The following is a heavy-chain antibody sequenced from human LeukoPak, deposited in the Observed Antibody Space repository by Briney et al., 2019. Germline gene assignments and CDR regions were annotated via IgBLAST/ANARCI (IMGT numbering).Heavy chain of an antibody. J-gene: IGHJ4*02. CDR2: TYYRSKWYN. CDR3: ARDFGTTGWRTFDY. D-gene: IGHD6-19*01. Sequence: PSQTLSLTCVVSGDSVSKNGAWKCLRQSPSRRLECLGRTYYRSKWYNDYAESMEGRMTISQDTSKNQYSLHLNSVTPDDTAVYYCARDFGTTGWRTFDYWGQGTLVTVSS. CDR1: GDSVSKNGA. V-gene: IGHV6-1*01.